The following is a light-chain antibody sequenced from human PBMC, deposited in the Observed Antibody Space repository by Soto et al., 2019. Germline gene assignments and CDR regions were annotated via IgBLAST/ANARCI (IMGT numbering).Light chain of an antibody. CDR2: AAS. CDR3: QKYYSAPFT. J-gene: IGKJ3*01. V-gene: IGKV1-27*01. Sequence: IQMTQSPSSLSASVGDRVTITCRASQPISNSLAWYQQKPGKVPKVLIYAASTLQSGVPSRFSGSGSGTDFTLTISSLQPEDVAIYYCQKYYSAPFTFGPGTKLAIK. CDR1: QPISNS.